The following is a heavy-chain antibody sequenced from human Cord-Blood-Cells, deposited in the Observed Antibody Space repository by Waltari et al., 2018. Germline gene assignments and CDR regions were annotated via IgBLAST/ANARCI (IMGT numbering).Heavy chain of an antibody. D-gene: IGHD6-6*01. CDR3: TREYSSSSGDY. J-gene: IGHJ4*02. CDR1: GFTFGDHA. Sequence: VQLVESGGVSVKQGRSLRLTCTASGFTFGDHAVSGFRRAPGKGLEWVGFIRSKAYGGTTEYAASVKGRFTISRDDSKSIAYLQMNSLKTEDTAVYYCTREYSSSSGDYWGQGTLVTVSS. V-gene: IGHV3-49*05. CDR2: IRSKAYGGTT.